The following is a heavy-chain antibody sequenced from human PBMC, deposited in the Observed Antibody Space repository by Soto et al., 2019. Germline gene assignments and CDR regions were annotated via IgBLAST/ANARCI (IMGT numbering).Heavy chain of an antibody. J-gene: IGHJ4*02. D-gene: IGHD6-6*01. V-gene: IGHV3-7*01. CDR3: ARIGYSSSSFDY. CDR1: GFTFRHYW. CDR2: IKEDGSVG. Sequence: GGSLRLSCAASGFTFRHYWMSWVRQAPGKGLQWVANIKEDGSVGYYVDSLKGRFTFSRDNAKNSLYLQMNSLRAEDTAVYYCARIGYSSSSFDYWGQGTLVTVSS.